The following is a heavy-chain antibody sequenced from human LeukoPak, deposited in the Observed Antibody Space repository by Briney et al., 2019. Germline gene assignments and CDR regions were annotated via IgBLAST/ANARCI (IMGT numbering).Heavy chain of an antibody. CDR2: IYDSEST. CDR3: ARVLQNYYYLDV. D-gene: IGHD3-3*01. CDR1: GVSISSHY. J-gene: IGHJ6*03. V-gene: IGHV4-59*11. Sequence: PSETLSLTCTVSGVSISSHYWSWVRQPPGKGLEWIGNIYDSESTHYKSSLKSRVTISVGTSKNHFSLRLRSVTAADTAVYYCARVLQNYYYLDVWGKGTTVTVSS.